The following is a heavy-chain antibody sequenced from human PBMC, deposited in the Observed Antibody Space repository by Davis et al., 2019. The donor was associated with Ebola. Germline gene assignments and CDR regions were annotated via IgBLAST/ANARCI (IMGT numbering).Heavy chain of an antibody. D-gene: IGHD3-10*01. CDR3: AILLMWFGDLLLPVGAWGMDV. CDR2: ISYDGSNK. J-gene: IGHJ6*02. CDR1: GFTFSSYA. Sequence: PGGSLRLSCGASGFTFSSYAMHWVRQAPGKGLEWVAVISYDGSNKYFADSVKGRFTLSRDNSKNLLYLQMNSLRAEDTAVYYCAILLMWFGDLLLPVGAWGMDVWGQGTTVTVSS. V-gene: IGHV3-30*04.